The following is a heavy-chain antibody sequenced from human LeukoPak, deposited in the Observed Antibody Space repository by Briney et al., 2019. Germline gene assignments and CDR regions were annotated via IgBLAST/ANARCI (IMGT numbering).Heavy chain of an antibody. D-gene: IGHD3-16*02. CDR3: TGRDYVWGSYRYELDY. J-gene: IGHJ4*02. CDR2: IKSKTDGGTT. V-gene: IGHV3-15*01. Sequence: GGSLRLSCAASGFTFSNAWMSWVRQAPGKGLEWVGRIKSKTDGGTTDYAAPVKGRFTISRDDSKNTLYLQMNSLKTEDTAVYYCTGRDYVWGSYRYELDYWGQGTLVTFSS. CDR1: GFTFSNAW.